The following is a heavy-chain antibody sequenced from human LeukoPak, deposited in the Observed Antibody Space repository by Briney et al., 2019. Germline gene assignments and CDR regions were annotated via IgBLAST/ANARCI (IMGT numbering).Heavy chain of an antibody. J-gene: IGHJ6*02. CDR2: INHSGST. CDR3: VRESFRYCSSTSCYTGYYGMDV. CDR1: GRSFSGYY. Sequence: SETLSLTCAVYGRSFSGYYWSWIRQPPGKGLEWIGEINHSGSTNYNPSLKSRVTISVDTSKNQFSLKLSSVTAADTAVYYCVRESFRYCSSTSCYTGYYGMDVWGQGTTVTVSS. V-gene: IGHV4-34*01. D-gene: IGHD2-2*02.